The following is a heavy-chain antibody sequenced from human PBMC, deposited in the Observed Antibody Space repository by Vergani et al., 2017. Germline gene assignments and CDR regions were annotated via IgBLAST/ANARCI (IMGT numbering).Heavy chain of an antibody. J-gene: IGHJ4*02. V-gene: IGHV1-2*04. CDR2: INPNSGGT. CDR1: GYTFTGYY. CDR3: ARAGRFEYSSSSFDY. D-gene: IGHD6-6*01. Sequence: QVQLVQSGAEVKKPGASVTVSCKASGYTFTGYYMHWVRQAPGQGLEWMGWINPNSGGTNYAQKFQGWVTMTRDTSISTAYMELSRLRSDDTAVYYCARAGRFEYSSSSFDYWGQGTLVTVSS.